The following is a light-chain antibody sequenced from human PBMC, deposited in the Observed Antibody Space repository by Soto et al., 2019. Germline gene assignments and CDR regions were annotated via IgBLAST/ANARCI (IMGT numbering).Light chain of an antibody. V-gene: IGKV3-20*01. Sequence: EIVLTQSPGTLSLSPGDRATLSCRASQSVSSNFLAWYQQKPGQAPRLLIYGASSRATGIPDMFSGSGSGTDFTLTISRLEPEDFAVYYCQQYVNSWTFGQGTRVEIK. CDR1: QSVSSNF. J-gene: IGKJ1*01. CDR2: GAS. CDR3: QQYVNSWT.